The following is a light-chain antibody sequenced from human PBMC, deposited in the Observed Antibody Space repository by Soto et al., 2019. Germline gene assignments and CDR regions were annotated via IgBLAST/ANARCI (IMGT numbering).Light chain of an antibody. CDR3: QQYRHWPLT. CDR1: QSVSSSY. CDR2: GAS. Sequence: EIVLTQSPGTLSLSPGERATLSCRASQSVSSSYLAWYQQKPGQAPRLLIYGASSRATGIPDRFSGSGSGTDFTLTISRLEPEDFAVYYCQQYRHWPLTFGGGTKVEIK. J-gene: IGKJ4*01. V-gene: IGKV3-20*01.